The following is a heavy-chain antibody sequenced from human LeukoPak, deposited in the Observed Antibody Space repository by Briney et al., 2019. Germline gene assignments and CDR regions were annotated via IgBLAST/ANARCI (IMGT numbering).Heavy chain of an antibody. V-gene: IGHV4-39*07. J-gene: IGHJ4*02. D-gene: IGHD3-22*01. CDR2: IYYSGST. Sequence: SETLSLTCTVSGGSISSSSYYWGWIRQPPGKGLEWIGSIYYSGSTYYNPSLKSRVTISVDTSKNQFSLKLSSVTAADTAVCCCARGYDSSGYLFDYWGQGTLVTVSS. CDR3: ARGYDSSGYLFDY. CDR1: GGSISSSSYY.